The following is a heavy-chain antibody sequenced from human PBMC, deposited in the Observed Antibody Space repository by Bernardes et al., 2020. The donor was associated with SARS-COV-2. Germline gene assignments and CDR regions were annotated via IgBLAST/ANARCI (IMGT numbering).Heavy chain of an antibody. CDR3: ARGPGGRPWPLIDY. CDR1: GFTVSSNY. J-gene: IGHJ4*02. V-gene: IGHV3-53*01. CDR2: IYSGGST. D-gene: IGHD3-10*01. Sequence: GGSLRLSCAASGFTVSSNYMIWVRQAPGKGLEWVSVIYSGGSTYYADSVRGRFTISRDNSKNTLYLQMNSLRADDTAVYYCARGPGGRPWPLIDYWGQGTLVTVSS.